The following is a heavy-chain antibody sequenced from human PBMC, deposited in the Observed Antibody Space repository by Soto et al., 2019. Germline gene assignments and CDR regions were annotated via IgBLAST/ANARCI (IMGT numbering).Heavy chain of an antibody. CDR1: GGSISTVGYY. D-gene: IGHD3-22*01. CDR2: IYYSGTT. Sequence: PSETLSLTCTVSGGSISTVGYYWSWIRQHPGKGLECIGYIYYSGTTYYNPSLKSRVTISADASKSQFSLKLSSVTAADTAVYCCATNGGYYDSSGPRYFPHWRQGNLVTVS. J-gene: IGHJ1*01. V-gene: IGHV4-31*03. CDR3: ATNGGYYDSSGPRYFPH.